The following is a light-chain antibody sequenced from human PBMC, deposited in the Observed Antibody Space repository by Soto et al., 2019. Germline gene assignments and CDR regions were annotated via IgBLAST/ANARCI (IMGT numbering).Light chain of an antibody. CDR2: AAS. V-gene: IGKV1-5*01. Sequence: DIQMTQSPSTLSGSVGDRVTITCRASQTISSWLAWYQQKPGKAPKLLIYAASSLQSGVPSRFSGSGSGTDFTLTISRLEPEDFAVYYCQQYNNWPITFGQGTRLEIK. J-gene: IGKJ5*01. CDR3: QQYNNWPIT. CDR1: QTISSW.